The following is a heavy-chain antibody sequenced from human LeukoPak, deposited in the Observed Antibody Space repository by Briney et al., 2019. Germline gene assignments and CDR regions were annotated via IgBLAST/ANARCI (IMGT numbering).Heavy chain of an antibody. CDR1: GYTFTGYY. Sequence: ASVKLSCKASGYTFTGYYMHWVRQAPGQGLEWMGWINPNSGGTNYAQKFQGRVTMTRDTSISTAYMERSRLRSDDTAVYYCARGTPIRSSTWYGNWFDPWGQGTLVTVSS. CDR2: INPNSGGT. V-gene: IGHV1-2*02. CDR3: ARGTPIRSSTWYGNWFDP. J-gene: IGHJ5*02. D-gene: IGHD6-13*01.